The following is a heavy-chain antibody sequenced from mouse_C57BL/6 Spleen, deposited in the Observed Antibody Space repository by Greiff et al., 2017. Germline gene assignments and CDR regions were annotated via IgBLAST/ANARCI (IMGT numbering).Heavy chain of an antibody. Sequence: QVQLQQSGAELVMPGASVKLSCKASGYTFTSYWMHWVKQRPGQGLEWIGEIDPSDSYTNYNQKFKGKSTLTVDKSSSTAYMQLSSLTSEDSAVYYCARSGDVDWYFDVWGTGTTVTVSS. CDR2: IDPSDSYT. J-gene: IGHJ1*03. V-gene: IGHV1-69*01. D-gene: IGHD3-1*01. CDR3: ARSGDVDWYFDV. CDR1: GYTFTSYW.